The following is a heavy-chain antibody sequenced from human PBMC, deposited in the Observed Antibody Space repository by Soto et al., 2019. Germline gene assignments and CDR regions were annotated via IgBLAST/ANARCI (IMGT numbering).Heavy chain of an antibody. Sequence: GGSLRLSCAASGFTFSSYWMRWVRQAPGKGLVWVSRINSDGSSTSYADSVKGRFTISRDNAKNTLYLQMNSLRAEDTAVYYCARAYYDSSGYYYLPYYFDYWGQGTLVTVSS. CDR3: ARAYYDSSGYYYLPYYFDY. CDR2: INSDGSST. V-gene: IGHV3-74*01. D-gene: IGHD3-22*01. J-gene: IGHJ4*02. CDR1: GFTFSSYW.